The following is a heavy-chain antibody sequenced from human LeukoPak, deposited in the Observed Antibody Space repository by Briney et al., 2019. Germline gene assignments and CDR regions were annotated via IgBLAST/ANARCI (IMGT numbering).Heavy chain of an antibody. CDR3: ARGGERITIFGVVHSPFDY. CDR1: GGSISSGTYS. D-gene: IGHD3-3*01. J-gene: IGHJ4*02. Sequence: SETLSLTCIVSGGSISSGTYSLTWIRQPAGKGLEWIGRIYTSGSTNYNPSLKSRVTISVDTSKNQFSLKLSSVTAADTAVYYCARGGERITIFGVVHSPFDYWGQGTLVTVSS. CDR2: IYTSGST. V-gene: IGHV4-61*02.